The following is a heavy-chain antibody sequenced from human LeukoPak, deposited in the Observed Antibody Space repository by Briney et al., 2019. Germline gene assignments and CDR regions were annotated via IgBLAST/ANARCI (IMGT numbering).Heavy chain of an antibody. V-gene: IGHV3-23*01. CDR3: ARYSSWYDLGYYYYMDV. CDR1: GFTFSSYA. D-gene: IGHD6-13*01. Sequence: GGSLRLSCAASGFTFSSYAMSWVRQAPGKGLEWVSAISGSGGSTYYADSVKGRFTISRDNAKNSLYLQMNSLRAEDTAVYYCARYSSWYDLGYYYYMDVWGKGTTVTISS. CDR2: ISGSGGST. J-gene: IGHJ6*03.